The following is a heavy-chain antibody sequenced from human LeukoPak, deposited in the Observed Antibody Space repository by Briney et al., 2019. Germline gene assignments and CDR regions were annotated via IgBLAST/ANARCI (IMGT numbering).Heavy chain of an antibody. J-gene: IGHJ3*02. Sequence: SETLSLTCTVSGVSISSYYWSWIRQPPGKGLEWIGYIYYSGSTNYNPSLKSRVTISVDTSKNQFSLKLSSVTAADTAVYYCARKYSSGWYESDAFDIWGQGTMVTVSS. V-gene: IGHV4-59*01. D-gene: IGHD6-19*01. CDR3: ARKYSSGWYESDAFDI. CDR2: IYYSGST. CDR1: GVSISSYY.